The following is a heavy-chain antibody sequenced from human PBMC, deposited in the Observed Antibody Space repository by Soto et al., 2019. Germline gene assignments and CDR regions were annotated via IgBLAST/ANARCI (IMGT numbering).Heavy chain of an antibody. CDR3: ARAPVGFLEWYTPAYYGMDV. V-gene: IGHV3-33*01. D-gene: IGHD3-3*01. CDR2: IWYDGSNK. J-gene: IGHJ6*02. CDR1: GFTFSSYG. Sequence: GGSLRLSCAASGFTFSSYGMHWVRQAPGKGLEWVAVIWYDGSNKYYADSVKGRFTISRDNSKNTLYLQMNSLRAEDTAVYYCARAPVGFLEWYTPAYYGMDVWGQGTTVTVSS.